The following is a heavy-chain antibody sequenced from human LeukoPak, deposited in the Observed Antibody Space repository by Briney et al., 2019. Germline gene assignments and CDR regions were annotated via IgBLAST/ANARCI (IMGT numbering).Heavy chain of an antibody. V-gene: IGHV4-34*01. J-gene: IGHJ4*02. Sequence: SETLSLTCAVYGGSFSGYYWSWIRQPPGKGLEWIGEINHSGSTNYNPSLKSRVTISVDTSKNQLSLKLSSVTAADTAVYYCASALRVALGYWGQGTLVTVSS. CDR3: ASALRVALGY. CDR2: INHSGST. CDR1: GGSFSGYY. D-gene: IGHD3-10*01.